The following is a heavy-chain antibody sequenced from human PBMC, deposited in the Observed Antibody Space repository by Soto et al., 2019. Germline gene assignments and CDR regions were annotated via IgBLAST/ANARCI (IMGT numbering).Heavy chain of an antibody. Sequence: ASVKVSCQASGGTFSSYAISWVRQAPGQGLEWMGGIIPIFGTANYAQKFQGRVTITADESTSTAYMELSSLRSEDTAVYYCARGRYCGGDCYALDYWGQGTLVTVSS. J-gene: IGHJ4*02. CDR3: ARGRYCGGDCYALDY. D-gene: IGHD2-21*02. CDR1: GGTFSSYA. V-gene: IGHV1-69*13. CDR2: IIPIFGTA.